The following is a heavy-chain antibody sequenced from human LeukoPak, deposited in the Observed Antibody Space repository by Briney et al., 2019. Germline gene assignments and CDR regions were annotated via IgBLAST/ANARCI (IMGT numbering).Heavy chain of an antibody. V-gene: IGHV3-7*01. J-gene: IGHJ4*02. Sequence: QAGGSLRLSCAASGFSFTTYWMSWVRQAQGKGLEWVANINQDGTEKYYVESVKGRFTISSDNGKTSLYLQMNSPRVEDTAVYYCAKLAKYFYGAETFYFFEHWGQGTPVTASS. CDR1: GFSFTTYW. CDR2: INQDGTEK. CDR3: AKLAKYFYGAETFYFFEH. D-gene: IGHD3-10*01.